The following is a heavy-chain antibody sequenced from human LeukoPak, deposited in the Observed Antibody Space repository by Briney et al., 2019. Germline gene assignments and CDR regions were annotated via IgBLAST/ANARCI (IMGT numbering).Heavy chain of an antibody. CDR1: GLTFSNYG. J-gene: IGHJ6*03. D-gene: IGHD5-24*01. V-gene: IGHV3-33*02. Sequence: GRSLRLSCAASGLTFSNYGMHWVRQAPGKGLEWLAIMWYDGSIKYYADSAKGRFTISRDNSKNTVFLQMNSLRAEDTAVYYCARGRDGYNYYYYYYMDVWGKGTTVTVSS. CDR3: ARGRDGYNYYYYYYMDV. CDR2: MWYDGSIK.